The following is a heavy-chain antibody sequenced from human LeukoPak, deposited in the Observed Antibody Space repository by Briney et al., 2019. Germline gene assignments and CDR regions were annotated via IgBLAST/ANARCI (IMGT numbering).Heavy chain of an antibody. CDR3: ASRSRQWLGVDY. CDR1: GFTFSSYG. Sequence: GGSLRLSCAASGFTFSSYGMHWVRQAPGKGLEWVAVIWYDGSIKYYADSVKGRFTISRDNSKNTLYLQMNSLRAEDTAVYYCASRSRQWLGVDYWGQGTLVTVSS. V-gene: IGHV3-33*01. J-gene: IGHJ4*02. CDR2: IWYDGSIK. D-gene: IGHD6-19*01.